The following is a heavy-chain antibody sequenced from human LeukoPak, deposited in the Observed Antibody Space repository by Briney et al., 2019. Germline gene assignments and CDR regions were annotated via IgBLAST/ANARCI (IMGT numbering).Heavy chain of an antibody. CDR2: ISSSGSTI. CDR1: GFTFSSYE. CDR3: AREGVSSTSGDYYYYGMDV. V-gene: IGHV3-48*03. Sequence: GGSLRLSCAASGFTFSSYEMNWGRQAPGKGLEWVSYISSSGSTIYYADSVKGRFTISRDNAKNSLYLQMNSLRAEDTAVYYCAREGVSSTSGDYYYYGMDVWGQGTTVTVSS. J-gene: IGHJ6*02. D-gene: IGHD2-2*01.